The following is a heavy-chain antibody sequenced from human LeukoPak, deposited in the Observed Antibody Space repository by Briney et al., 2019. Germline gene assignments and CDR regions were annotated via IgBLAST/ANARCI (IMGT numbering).Heavy chain of an antibody. CDR1: GFTFSNYG. V-gene: IGHV3-30*03. CDR3: ALPSSGWRFDY. J-gene: IGHJ4*02. D-gene: IGHD6-19*01. Sequence: GRSLRLSCAASGFTFSNYGMHWVRRAPGKGLEGVAVISNDGSYRDFADSVKGRFTISRDNPKDTLYLQMNSLRAEDTAVYYCALPSSGWRFDYWGRGALVTVS. CDR2: ISNDGSYR.